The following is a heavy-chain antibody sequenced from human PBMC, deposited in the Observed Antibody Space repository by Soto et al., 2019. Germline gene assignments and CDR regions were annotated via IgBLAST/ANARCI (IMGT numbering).Heavy chain of an antibody. V-gene: IGHV3-23*01. CDR3: AKILDDYYYYGMDV. CDR1: GLTFNNYA. CDR2: ISGSGGNT. J-gene: IGHJ6*02. D-gene: IGHD1-1*01. Sequence: VGSLRLSCAASGLTFNNYAMSWVRQAPDRGLEWVSVISGSGGNTYYAHSVKGRFTLSRDNSKNTLYLQMNSLRAEDTAVYYCAKILDDYYYYGMDVWGQGTTVTVSS.